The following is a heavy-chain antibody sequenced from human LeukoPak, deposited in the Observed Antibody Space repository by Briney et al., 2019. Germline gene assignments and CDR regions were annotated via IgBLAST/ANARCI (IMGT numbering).Heavy chain of an antibody. CDR3: ASGRWFDP. CDR2: INHSGST. CDR1: GGSFSGYY. V-gene: IGHV4-34*01. J-gene: IGHJ5*02. Sequence: PSETLSLTCAVYGGSFSGYYWSWIRQPPGKGLEWIGEINHSGSTNYNPSLKSRVTISVDTSKNQFSLKLSSVTAADTAAYYCASGRWFDPWGQGTLVTVSS.